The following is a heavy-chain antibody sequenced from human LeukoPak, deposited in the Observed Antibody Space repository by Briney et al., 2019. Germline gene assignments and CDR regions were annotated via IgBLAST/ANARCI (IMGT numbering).Heavy chain of an antibody. V-gene: IGHV4-59*01. Sequence: PSETLSLTCTLSGGSISSYYWSWIRQPPGKGLEWIGYIYYSGSTNYNPSLKSRVTISVKTSKNQFSLKLRSVTAADTAVYYCARVTGYTIEDYFDYWGQGTLVTVSS. D-gene: IGHD3-9*01. CDR2: IYYSGST. J-gene: IGHJ4*02. CDR1: GGSISSYY. CDR3: ARVTGYTIEDYFDY.